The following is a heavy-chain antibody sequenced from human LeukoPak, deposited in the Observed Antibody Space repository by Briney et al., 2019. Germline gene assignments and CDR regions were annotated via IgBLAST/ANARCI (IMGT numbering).Heavy chain of an antibody. J-gene: IGHJ4*02. CDR3: ATDGGNHNFDY. CDR1: EFTFTDYY. D-gene: IGHD1-14*01. Sequence: ASVKVSCKASEFTFTDYYLHWVRQAPGQGLEWMGRIILNNGATNYAQKFQGRVTLTRDTSISTAYMELSRQTSDDTAVYYCATDGGNHNFDYWGQGTLVTVSS. V-gene: IGHV1-2*06. CDR2: IILNNGAT.